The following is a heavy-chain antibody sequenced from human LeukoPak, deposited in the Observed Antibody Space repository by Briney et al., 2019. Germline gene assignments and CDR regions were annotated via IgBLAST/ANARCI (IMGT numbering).Heavy chain of an antibody. D-gene: IGHD3-22*01. J-gene: IGHJ4*02. V-gene: IGHV4-4*02. CDR2: IYHSGST. CDR3: ASRLYDSARNFDY. Sequence: PSGTLSLTCAVSGGSISISKWWSWVRQPPGKGLEWVGEIYHSGSTNYNPSLKSRVTISADKSKNQFSLKLSSVTAADTAVYYCASRLYDSARNFDYWGQGTLVTVSS. CDR1: GGSISISKW.